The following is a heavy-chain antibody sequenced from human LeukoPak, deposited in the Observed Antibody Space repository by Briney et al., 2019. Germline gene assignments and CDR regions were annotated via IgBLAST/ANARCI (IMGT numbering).Heavy chain of an antibody. J-gene: IGHJ6*03. D-gene: IGHD3-10*01. Sequence: GGSLRLSCTASGFTFGDYAMSWFRQAPGKGLERVGFIRSKAYGGTTEYAASVKGRFTISRDDSKSIAYLQMNSLKTEDTAVYYCTRALGFGELLTDYYMDVWGKGTTVTVSS. CDR3: TRALGFGELLTDYYMDV. CDR1: GFTFGDYA. CDR2: IRSKAYGGTT. V-gene: IGHV3-49*03.